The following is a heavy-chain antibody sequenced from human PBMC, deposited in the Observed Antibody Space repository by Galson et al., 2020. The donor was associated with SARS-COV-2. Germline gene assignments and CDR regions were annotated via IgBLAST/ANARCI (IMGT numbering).Heavy chain of an antibody. CDR3: AGYDFWSASYS. D-gene: IGHD3-3*01. Sequence: SETLSLTCTVSGASVTGTTYYWNWIRQPAGKGLEWIGHIYSSGSANYNPSLKSRATISVDTSKSHFSLKLSSVTAADTAVYYCAGYDFWSASYSWGQGPLVTVSS. V-gene: IGHV4-61*09. J-gene: IGHJ4*02. CDR2: IYSSGSA. CDR1: GASVTGTTYY.